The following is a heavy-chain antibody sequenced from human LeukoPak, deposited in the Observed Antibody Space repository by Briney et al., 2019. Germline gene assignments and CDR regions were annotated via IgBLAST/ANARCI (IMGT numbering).Heavy chain of an antibody. Sequence: GGSLRLSCAASGFPFSSYWMHWVRQVPGKGLLWVSRINSDGSATIYADSVRGRFTISRDNAKNTLYLQMNSLRAEDTAVYYCARGMSSGRYAVDIWGQGTMVTVSS. D-gene: IGHD6-19*01. CDR1: GFPFSSYW. J-gene: IGHJ3*02. CDR2: INSDGSAT. CDR3: ARGMSSGRYAVDI. V-gene: IGHV3-74*01.